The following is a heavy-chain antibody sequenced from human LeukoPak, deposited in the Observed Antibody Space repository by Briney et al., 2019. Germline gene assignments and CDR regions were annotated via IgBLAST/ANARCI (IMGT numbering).Heavy chain of an antibody. Sequence: SVKVSCKASGGTFSGYAISWVRQAPGQGLEWMGGIIPIFGTANYAQKFQGRVTITTDESTSTAYMELSSLRSEDTAVYYCARGRYSYGLAPAYNWFDPWGQGTLVTVSS. CDR3: ARGRYSYGLAPAYNWFDP. J-gene: IGHJ5*02. V-gene: IGHV1-69*05. CDR2: IIPIFGTA. CDR1: GGTFSGYA. D-gene: IGHD5-18*01.